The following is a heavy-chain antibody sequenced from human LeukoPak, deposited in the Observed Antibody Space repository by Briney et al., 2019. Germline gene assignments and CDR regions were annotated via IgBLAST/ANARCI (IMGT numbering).Heavy chain of an antibody. J-gene: IGHJ4*02. D-gene: IGHD6-19*01. CDR3: ARQRSSGWYGEGYYFDY. V-gene: IGHV4-31*03. CDR2: IYYSGST. CDR1: GGSISSGGYY. Sequence: SETLSLTCTVSGGSISSGGYYWSWLRQHPGKGLEWIGYIYYSGSTYYNPSLKSRVTISVDTSKIQFSLKLSSVTAADTAVYYCARQRSSGWYGEGYYFDYWGQGTLVTVSS.